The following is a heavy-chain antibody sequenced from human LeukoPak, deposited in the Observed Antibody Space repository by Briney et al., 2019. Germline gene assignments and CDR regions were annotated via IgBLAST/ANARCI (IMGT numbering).Heavy chain of an antibody. J-gene: IGHJ4*02. D-gene: IGHD6-19*01. Sequence: SETLSLTCTVSGGSISSGGYYWSWIRQPPGKGLEWIGYIYHSGSTYYNPSLKSRVTVSVDRSKIQFSLNLSSVTAADTAVYYCARGAPSIAVLKYWGQGTLVTVSS. CDR3: ARGAPSIAVLKY. CDR2: IYHSGST. CDR1: GGSISSGGYY. V-gene: IGHV4-30-2*01.